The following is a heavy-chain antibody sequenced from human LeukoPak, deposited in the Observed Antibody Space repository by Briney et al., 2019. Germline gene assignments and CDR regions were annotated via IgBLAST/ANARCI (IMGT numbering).Heavy chain of an antibody. J-gene: IGHJ4*02. CDR3: ASVIGAWGQGPLDH. D-gene: IGHD7-27*01. CDR2: ISHSSTSI. Sequence: GGSLRLSCAASGFTFSTYTMNWVRQAPGKGLEWVSSISHSSTSIYYTDSVKGRFTISRDNAKNSLYLQMNSLRAEDTAVYYCASVIGAWGQGPLDHWGQGTLLTV. V-gene: IGHV3-21*01. CDR1: GFTFSTYT.